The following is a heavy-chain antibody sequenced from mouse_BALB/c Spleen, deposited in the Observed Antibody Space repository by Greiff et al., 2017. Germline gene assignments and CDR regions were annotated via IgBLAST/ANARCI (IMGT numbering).Heavy chain of an antibody. V-gene: IGHV3-6*02. CDR3: EREMGYGDYFDV. CDR1: GYSITSGYY. J-gene: IGHJ1*01. Sequence: VQLKVSGPGLVKPSQSLSLTCSVTGYSITSGYYWNWIRQFPGNKLEWMGYISYDGSNNYNPSLKIRFSITRDTSNNQFFLQLNSVTTEDTATYYCEREMGYGDYFDVWGEGTTVTVSS. CDR2: ISYDGSN. D-gene: IGHD3-1*01.